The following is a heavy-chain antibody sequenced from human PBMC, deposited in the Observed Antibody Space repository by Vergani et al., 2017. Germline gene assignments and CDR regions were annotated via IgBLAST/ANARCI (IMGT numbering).Heavy chain of an antibody. D-gene: IGHD2-2*01. Sequence: EVQLVESGGGLVKPGGSLRLSCAASGFTFSNAWMSWVRQAPGKGLEWVGRIKSKTDGGTTDYAAPVKGRFTISRDNAKNTLYLQMNSLRAEDTAVYYCAREVVVPAAFPTLDPWGQGTLVTVSS. CDR3: AREVVVPAAFPTLDP. CDR1: GFTFSNAW. CDR2: IKSKTDGGTT. V-gene: IGHV3-15*05. J-gene: IGHJ5*02.